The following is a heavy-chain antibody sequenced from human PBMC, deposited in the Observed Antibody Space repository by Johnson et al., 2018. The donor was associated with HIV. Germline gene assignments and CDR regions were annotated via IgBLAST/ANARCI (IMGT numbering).Heavy chain of an antibody. CDR2: INSDGSII. V-gene: IGHV3-74*01. CDR3: ARDSAGIVGGTEGFDM. CDR1: GFPFTTYT. J-gene: IGHJ3*02. D-gene: IGHD1-26*01. Sequence: MQLVESGGGVVQPGRSLRLFCAVSGFPFTTYTIHWVRQVPGKGLVWVSRINSDGSIISYADSVKGRLTISRDNAKNTLFLQMNSLRAEDTAVYYCARDSAGIVGGTEGFDMWGQGTMVTVSS.